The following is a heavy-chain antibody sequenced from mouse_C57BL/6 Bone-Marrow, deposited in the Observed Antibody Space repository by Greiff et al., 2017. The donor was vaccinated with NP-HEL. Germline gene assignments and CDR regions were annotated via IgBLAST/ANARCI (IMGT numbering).Heavy chain of an antibody. Sequence: VQLQQSGPELVKPGASVKISCKASGYAFSSSWMNWVKQRPGKGLEWIGRIYPGDGDTNYNGKFKGKATLTADKAASTASMQLSRLTSEDSAVYFCARGRSNYFDYWGQGTTLTVSS. CDR3: ARGRSNYFDY. CDR2: IYPGDGDT. CDR1: GYAFSSSW. V-gene: IGHV1-82*01. J-gene: IGHJ2*01.